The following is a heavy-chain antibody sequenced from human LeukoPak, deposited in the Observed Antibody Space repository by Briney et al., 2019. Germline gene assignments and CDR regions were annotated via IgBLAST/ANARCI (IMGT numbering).Heavy chain of an antibody. Sequence: GGSLRLSCAASGFTFSSYDMHWVRQATGKGLEWVSAIGTAGDTYYPGSVKGRFTTSRENAKNSLYLQMNSLRAGDTAVYYCARGRSRGVVRYYFDYWGQGTLVTVSS. CDR1: GFTFSSYD. V-gene: IGHV3-13*01. CDR2: IGTAGDT. D-gene: IGHD2-15*01. J-gene: IGHJ4*02. CDR3: ARGRSRGVVRYYFDY.